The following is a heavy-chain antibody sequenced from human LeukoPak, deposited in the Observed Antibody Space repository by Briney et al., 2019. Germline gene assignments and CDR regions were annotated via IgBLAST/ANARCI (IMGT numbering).Heavy chain of an antibody. V-gene: IGHV3-23*01. J-gene: IGHJ4*02. Sequence: PGGSLRLSCAASGFTFSSYAMSWVRQAPGKGLEWVSAISGSGGSTYYADSVKGRFTISRDNSKNTLYLQMNSLRAEDTAVYYCANDIAARPQFDYWGQGTLVTVSS. CDR3: ANDIAARPQFDY. D-gene: IGHD6-6*01. CDR1: GFTFSSYA. CDR2: ISGSGGST.